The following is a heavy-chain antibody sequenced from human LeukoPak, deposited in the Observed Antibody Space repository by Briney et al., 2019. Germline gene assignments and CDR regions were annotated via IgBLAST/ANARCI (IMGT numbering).Heavy chain of an antibody. Sequence: AVKVSCKASGGTFSSYAISWVRQDPGQGLEWMGGIIPIFGTAKYAQKFQGRVTITADESTSTAYRELSSLRSEDTAVYYCATRGSGGWYYFDYWGQGTLVTVSS. D-gene: IGHD6-19*01. J-gene: IGHJ4*02. CDR2: IIPIFGTA. CDR1: GGTFSSYA. CDR3: ATRGSGGWYYFDY. V-gene: IGHV1-69*13.